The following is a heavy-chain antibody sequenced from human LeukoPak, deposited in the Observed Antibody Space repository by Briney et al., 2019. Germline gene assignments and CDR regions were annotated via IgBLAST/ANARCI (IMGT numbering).Heavy chain of an antibody. Sequence: GGSLRLSCAASGFTFSNAWMSWVRQAPGKGLEWVGRIKSKTDGGTTDYAAPVKGRFTISRDDSKNTLYLQMNSLKTEDTAVYYCTTPRSLGIVVVPAQADAFDIWGQGTMVTVSS. CDR1: GFTFSNAW. D-gene: IGHD2-2*01. V-gene: IGHV3-15*01. CDR2: IKSKTDGGTT. J-gene: IGHJ3*02. CDR3: TTPRSLGIVVVPAQADAFDI.